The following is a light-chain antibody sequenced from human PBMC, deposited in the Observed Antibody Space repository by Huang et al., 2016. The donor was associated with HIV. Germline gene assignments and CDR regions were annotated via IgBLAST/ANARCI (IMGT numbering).Light chain of an antibody. J-gene: IGKJ1*01. CDR2: LAS. Sequence: DIVMTQSPLFLSVRPGEPASISCTSSESLLHSRTYNYLDWYRQKPGQSPQLLIYLASNQASGVPVRFSGSGSGTNFTLKISAVEPADAATYYCMQTLQIPRAFGQGTRVEVK. CDR1: ESLLHSRTYNY. CDR3: MQTLQIPRA. V-gene: IGKV2-28*01.